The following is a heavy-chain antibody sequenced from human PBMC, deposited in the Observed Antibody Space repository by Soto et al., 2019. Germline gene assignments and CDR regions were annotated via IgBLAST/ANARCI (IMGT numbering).Heavy chain of an antibody. D-gene: IGHD1-26*01. CDR1: GYSFTSNW. CDR2: IYPGDSDT. V-gene: IGHV5-51*01. CDR3: ARHLIRYSGSYYGMDV. J-gene: IGHJ6*02. Sequence: GASLKISCQASGYSFTSNWIGWVRKMPGKSLEWMGIIYPGDSDTRYSPSFQGQVTISADKSISTAYLQLSSLKASDTAMYYCARHLIRYSGSYYGMDVWRQGTTVTVSS.